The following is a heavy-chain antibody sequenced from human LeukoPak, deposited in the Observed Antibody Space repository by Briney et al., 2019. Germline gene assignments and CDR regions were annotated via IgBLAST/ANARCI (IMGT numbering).Heavy chain of an antibody. CDR2: ISGSGGST. D-gene: IGHD6-13*01. J-gene: IGHJ4*02. CDR3: AKAPRWIAAAGTPCFDY. CDR1: GFTFSSYA. Sequence: HSGGSLRLSCAASGFTFSSYAMSWVRQAPGKGLEWVSAISGSGGSTYYADSVKGRFTISRDNSKNTLYLQMNNLRAEDTAVYYCAKAPRWIAAAGTPCFDYWGQGTLVTVSS. V-gene: IGHV3-23*01.